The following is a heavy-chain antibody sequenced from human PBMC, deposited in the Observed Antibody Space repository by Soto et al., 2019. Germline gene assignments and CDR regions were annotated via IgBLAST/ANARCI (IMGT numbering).Heavy chain of an antibody. CDR3: VRGGAQDNYFGP. CDR1: GGSFSGYY. V-gene: IGHV4-34*01. J-gene: IGHJ5*02. CDR2: INHSGST. Sequence: PSETLSLTCAVYGGSFSGYYWTWIRQPPGTGLEWIGEINHSGSTNYNPSLKSRVTISVDTSKNQFSLKLTSVTAADTAVYYCVRGGAQDNYFGPWGQGTLVTVSS.